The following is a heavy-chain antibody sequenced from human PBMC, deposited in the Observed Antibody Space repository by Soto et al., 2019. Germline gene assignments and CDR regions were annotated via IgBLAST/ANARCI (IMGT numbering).Heavy chain of an antibody. V-gene: IGHV3-48*02. CDR3: ARSAITIFGVVLIGWFDP. Sequence: GSLRLSCAASGFTFSSYSMNWVRQAPGKGLEWVSYISSSSSTIYYADSVKGRFTISRDNAKNSLYLQMNSLRDEDTAVYYCARSAITIFGVVLIGWFDPWGQGTLVTVSS. D-gene: IGHD3-3*01. CDR1: GFTFSSYS. J-gene: IGHJ5*02. CDR2: ISSSSSTI.